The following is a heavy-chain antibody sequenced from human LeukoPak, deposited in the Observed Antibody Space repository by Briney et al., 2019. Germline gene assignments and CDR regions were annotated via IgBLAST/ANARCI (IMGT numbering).Heavy chain of an antibody. Sequence: PGGSLRLSCAASGFTFSSSAMSWVRQAPGKGLEWVSAISNNGGYTYYADSVQGRFTISRDNSKNTLYLQMNSLRAEDTAVYYCARGGQLVPNYYDSSPIDYWGQGTLVTVSS. CDR3: ARGGQLVPNYYDSSPIDY. V-gene: IGHV3-23*01. CDR1: GFTFSSSA. D-gene: IGHD3-22*01. J-gene: IGHJ4*02. CDR2: ISNNGGYT.